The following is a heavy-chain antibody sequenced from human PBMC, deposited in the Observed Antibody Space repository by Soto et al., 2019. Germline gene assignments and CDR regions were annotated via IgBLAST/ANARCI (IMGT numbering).Heavy chain of an antibody. J-gene: IGHJ4*02. CDR3: ARINGDLISFDS. V-gene: IGHV4-4*02. D-gene: IGHD4-17*01. CDR2: KFHSGST. CDR1: SGSISTSHW. Sequence: SETLSLTCAVSSGSISTSHWWTWVRQPPGKGLGWIGEKFHSGSTTYNPSLKSRVTISVDKSTNQFSLKLTSLTAADTAVYFCARINGDLISFDSWGQGALVTVSS.